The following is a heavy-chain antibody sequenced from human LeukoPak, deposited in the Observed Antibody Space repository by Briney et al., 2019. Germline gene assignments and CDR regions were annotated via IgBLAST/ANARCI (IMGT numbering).Heavy chain of an antibody. V-gene: IGHV3-23*01. CDR1: GFTFSSSV. CDR2: ISASGDDT. J-gene: IGHJ4*02. D-gene: IGHD4-17*01. CDR3: AGALSTVTTSDY. Sequence: PGGSLRLSCAASGFTFSSSVMSWVRQTSGKGLQWVSSISASGDDTYFADSVKGRFTISRDNSKNTLYLQMNSLRAEDTAVYYCAGALSTVTTSDYWGQGTLVTVSS.